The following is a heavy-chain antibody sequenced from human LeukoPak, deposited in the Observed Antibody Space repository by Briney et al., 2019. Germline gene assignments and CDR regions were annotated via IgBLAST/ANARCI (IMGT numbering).Heavy chain of an antibody. J-gene: IGHJ4*01. Sequence: SETLSLTCAVYGGSLSGYYWRWVRQPPGKGLEWIGENNHSGSTTYNPSPKCRVTISVYTSKNHFSLKLSSLTAADTAVYYCARHMGLGYTYFYPYFDYWGQGTLVTVSS. CDR2: NNHSGST. CDR3: ARHMGLGYTYFYPYFDY. D-gene: IGHD1-1*01. V-gene: IGHV4-34*01. CDR1: GGSLSGYY.